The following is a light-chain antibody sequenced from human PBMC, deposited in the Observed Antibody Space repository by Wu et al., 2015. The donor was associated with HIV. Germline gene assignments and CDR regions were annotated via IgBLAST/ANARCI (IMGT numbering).Light chain of an antibody. V-gene: IGKV3-11*01. J-gene: IGKJ1*01. CDR1: QRVSTF. CDR3: QQYQNWPRT. CDR2: AS. Sequence: SLSSRGESHPLLPGRRQRVSTFVASVPTTDLATAPTARHLCASNRATGIPARFSGSGSETDFTLTISSLEPEDFAVYYCQQYQNWPRTFGRGSKVEIK.